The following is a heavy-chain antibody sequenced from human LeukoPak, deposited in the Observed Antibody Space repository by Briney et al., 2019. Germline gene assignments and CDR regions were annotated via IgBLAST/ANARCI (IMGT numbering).Heavy chain of an antibody. D-gene: IGHD4-17*01. CDR1: GFTFSVYT. CDR2: MSSDGSNK. CDR3: ASMTTAY. Sequence: PGGSLRLSCAASGFTFSVYTIHWVRQAPGKGLEWVAVMSSDGSNKYYADSVKGRFTISRDNSRNTMYLQMNSLRAEDTAVYYCASMTTAYWGQGTLVTVSS. V-gene: IGHV3-30-3*01. J-gene: IGHJ4*02.